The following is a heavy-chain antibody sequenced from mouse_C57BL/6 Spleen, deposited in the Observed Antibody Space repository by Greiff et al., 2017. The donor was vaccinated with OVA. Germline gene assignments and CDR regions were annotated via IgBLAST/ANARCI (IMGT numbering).Heavy chain of an antibody. V-gene: IGHV2-6*01. CDR3: ASLHGYDGAY. CDR2: IWGVGST. CDR1: GFSLTSYG. Sequence: VQRVESGPGLVAPSQRLSITCTVSGFSLTSYGVDWVRQSPGKGLEWLGVIWGVGSTNYNSALKSRLSISKDNSKSQVFLKMNSLQTDDTAMYYCASLHGYDGAYWGQGTLVTVSA. D-gene: IGHD2-2*01. J-gene: IGHJ3*01.